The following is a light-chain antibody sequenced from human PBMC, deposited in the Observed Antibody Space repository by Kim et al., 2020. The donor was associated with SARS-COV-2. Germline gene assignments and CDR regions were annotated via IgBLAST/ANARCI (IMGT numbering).Light chain of an antibody. CDR1: HSIGIS. V-gene: IGKV3-20*01. CDR3: QHYGTSPFT. Sequence: LSPGEGATLSCRASHSIGISLAWYQQTRGQAPRLLIYDAAIRATGIPDRFSGSGSGTDFTLTIGSLAPEDFAVYYCQHYGTSPFTFGGGTKVDIK. J-gene: IGKJ4*01. CDR2: DAA.